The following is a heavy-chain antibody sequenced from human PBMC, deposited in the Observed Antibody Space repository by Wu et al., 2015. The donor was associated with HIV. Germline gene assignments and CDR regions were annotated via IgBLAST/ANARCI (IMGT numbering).Heavy chain of an antibody. V-gene: IGHV1-46*01. CDR2: INPSGGST. J-gene: IGHJ6*02. D-gene: IGHD1-1*01. CDR3: ARQDGAGPRPYYYYGMDV. CDR1: GYTFTSYY. Sequence: QVQLVQSGAEVKKPGASVKVSCKASGYTFTSYYMHWVRQAPGQGLEWMGIINPSGGSTSYAQKFQGRVTMTRDTSTSTVYMELSSLRSEDTAAYYCARQDGAGPRPYYYYGMDVWGQGTTVTVSS.